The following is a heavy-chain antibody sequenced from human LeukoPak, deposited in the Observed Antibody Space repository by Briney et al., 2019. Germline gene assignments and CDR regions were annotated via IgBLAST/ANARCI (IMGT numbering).Heavy chain of an antibody. V-gene: IGHV3-23*01. D-gene: IGHD5-18*01. CDR3: AKYRGYNYDYAIDY. Sequence: GGSLRLSCAASGFTFSTYAMSWVRQAPGKGLEWVSAVSGSGGATYYSGSVKGRFAISRDNSKNTLYLQMNSLRAEDTAVYYCAKYRGYNYDYAIDYWGQGTLVTVSS. CDR2: VSGSGGAT. CDR1: GFTFSTYA. J-gene: IGHJ4*02.